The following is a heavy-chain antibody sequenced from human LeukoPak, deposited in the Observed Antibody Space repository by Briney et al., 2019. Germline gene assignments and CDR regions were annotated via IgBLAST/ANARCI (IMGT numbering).Heavy chain of an antibody. CDR2: MNPNSGNT. J-gene: IGHJ4*02. V-gene: IGHV1-8*01. D-gene: IGHD3-22*01. Sequence: ASVKVSCKASGYTFTSYDINWVRQATGQGLEWMGWMNPNSGNTGYAQKFQGRVTMTRNTSISTAYMELSSLRSEDTAVYNCARGRRYDSSGPYDYWGQGTLVTVSS. CDR1: GYTFTSYD. CDR3: ARGRRYDSSGPYDY.